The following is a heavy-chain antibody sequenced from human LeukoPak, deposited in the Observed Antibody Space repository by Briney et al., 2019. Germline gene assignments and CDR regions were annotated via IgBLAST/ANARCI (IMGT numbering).Heavy chain of an antibody. V-gene: IGHV3-30*18. CDR1: GFTFSSYG. CDR2: ISHDGSNK. D-gene: IGHD5-12*01. Sequence: PGGSLRLSCAASGFTFSSYGMHWVRQAPGKGLEWVAVISHDGSNKYYADSVKGRFTISRDNSKNTLYLQMNSLRAEDTAVYYCAKDPGYIDYWGQGTLVTVSS. J-gene: IGHJ4*02. CDR3: AKDPGYIDY.